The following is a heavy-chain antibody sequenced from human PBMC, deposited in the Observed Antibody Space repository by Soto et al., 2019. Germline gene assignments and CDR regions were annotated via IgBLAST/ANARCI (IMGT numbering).Heavy chain of an antibody. CDR1: GGTFSSYA. CDR3: PRLDYDFWSGPTENSSSSGMDV. V-gene: IGHV1-69*13. J-gene: IGHJ6*02. CDR2: IIPIFGTA. D-gene: IGHD3-3*01. Sequence: GPSVKVSCKASGGTFSSYAISWVRQAPGQGLEWMGGIIPIFGTANYAQKFQGRVPITAAESTGTAYMELSTLSSEDTPFYYCPRLDYDFWSGPTENSSSSGMDVWAQGPTVTVS.